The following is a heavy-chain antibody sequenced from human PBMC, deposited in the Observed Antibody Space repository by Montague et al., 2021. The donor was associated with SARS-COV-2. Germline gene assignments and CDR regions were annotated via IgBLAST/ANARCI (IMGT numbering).Heavy chain of an antibody. CDR1: GFSLSTSGVG. D-gene: IGHD4-17*01. Sequence: PALVKPTQTLTLTCTFSGFSLSTSGVGVGWIRQPPGKALEWLALIYWDDDKRYSPSLKSRLTITKDTSKNQVVLTMTNMDPVDTATYYCARIPAVTTGLNYYYYYGMDVWGQGTTVTVSS. J-gene: IGHJ6*02. CDR2: IYWDDDK. V-gene: IGHV2-5*02. CDR3: ARIPAVTTGLNYYYYYGMDV.